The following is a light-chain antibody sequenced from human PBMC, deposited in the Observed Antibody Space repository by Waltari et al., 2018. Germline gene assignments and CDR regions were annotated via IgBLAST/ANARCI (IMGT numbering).Light chain of an antibody. CDR3: ASWDDSLSGHWV. V-gene: IGLV1-44*01. CDR2: SND. J-gene: IGLJ3*02. Sequence: QSVLTQPPSASGTPGPRVTISCSGTSSNLGNNVLYWYHQVPGTAPKLLIYSNDLRPAGVPDRFSASKSGTSASLAISGLQSEDEAEYYCASWDDSLSGHWVFGGGTKVTVL. CDR1: SSNLGNNV.